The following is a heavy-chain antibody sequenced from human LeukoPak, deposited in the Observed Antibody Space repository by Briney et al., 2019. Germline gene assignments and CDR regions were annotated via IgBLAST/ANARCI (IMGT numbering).Heavy chain of an antibody. D-gene: IGHD3-10*01. CDR1: GFVFSSYG. J-gene: IGHJ4*02. Sequence: GGSLRLSCAASGFVFSSYGMHWVRQALGKGLEWVAVIWSDGSYKDYADSVKGRSTISRDNSKNTLYLQMNSLRAEDTAVYYCARDGGSGSPKVYFDYWGQGTLVTVSS. CDR2: IWSDGSYK. CDR3: ARDGGSGSPKVYFDY. V-gene: IGHV3-33*01.